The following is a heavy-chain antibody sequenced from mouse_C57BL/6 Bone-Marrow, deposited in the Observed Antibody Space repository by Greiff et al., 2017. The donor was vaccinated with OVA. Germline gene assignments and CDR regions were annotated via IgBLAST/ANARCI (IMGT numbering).Heavy chain of an antibody. J-gene: IGHJ2*01. D-gene: IGHD1-1*01. CDR3: ASSPYSY. CDR2: ISYDGSN. Sequence: VQLKESGPGLVKPSQSLSLTCSVTGYSITSGYYWNWIRQFPGNKLEWMGYISYDGSNNYNPSLKNRISITRDTSKNQFFLKLNSVTTEDTATYYCASSPYSYWGQGTTLTVSS. CDR1: GYSITSGYY. V-gene: IGHV3-6*01.